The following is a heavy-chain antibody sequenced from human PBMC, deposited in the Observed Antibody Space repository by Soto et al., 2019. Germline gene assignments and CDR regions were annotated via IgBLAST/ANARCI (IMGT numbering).Heavy chain of an antibody. J-gene: IGHJ1*01. CDR3: ARDPGYSSSWRHFQH. CDR2: ISAYNGNT. D-gene: IGHD6-13*01. Sequence: ASVKVSCKASGYTFTGYGISWVRQAPGQGLEWMGWISAYNGNTNYAQKLQGRVTMTTDTSTSTAYMELRSLRSDDTAVYYCARDPGYSSSWRHFQHWGQGTLVTVSS. V-gene: IGHV1-18*01. CDR1: GYTFTGYG.